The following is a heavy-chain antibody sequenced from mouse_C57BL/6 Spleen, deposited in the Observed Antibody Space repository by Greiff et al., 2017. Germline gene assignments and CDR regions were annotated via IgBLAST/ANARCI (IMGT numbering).Heavy chain of an antibody. CDR2: IDPETGGT. V-gene: IGHV1-15*01. CDR1: GYTFTDYE. CDR3: PFITTVALERYFDV. J-gene: IGHJ1*03. Sequence: VQLQQSGAELVRPGASVTLSCKASGYTFTDYEMHWVKQTPVHGLAWIGAIDPETGGTAYNQKFKGKAILTADKSSRTAYMELRSLTSEDAAVYYGPFITTVALERYFDVWGTGATVTVSS. D-gene: IGHD1-1*01.